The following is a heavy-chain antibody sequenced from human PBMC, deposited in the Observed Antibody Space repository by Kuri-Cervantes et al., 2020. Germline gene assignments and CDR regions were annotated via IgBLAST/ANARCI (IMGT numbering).Heavy chain of an antibody. Sequence: GESLKISCAVSGFIFSDYAMHWVRQAPGKGPEWVAVISHDGGNEYYTDSVKGRFTISRDNSKNTLYLQMNSLRAEDTAVYYCAKAQSPIVVVPAADLDYWGQGTLVTVSS. CDR3: AKAQSPIVVVPAADLDY. J-gene: IGHJ4*02. CDR2: ISHDGGNE. D-gene: IGHD2-2*01. CDR1: GFIFSDYA. V-gene: IGHV3-30*18.